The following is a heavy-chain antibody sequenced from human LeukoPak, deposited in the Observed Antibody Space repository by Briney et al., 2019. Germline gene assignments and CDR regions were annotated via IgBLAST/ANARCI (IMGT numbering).Heavy chain of an antibody. Sequence: GGSLRLSCAASGFTFSSYSMNWVRQAPGKGLEWVSSISSSSSYIYYADSVKGRFTISRDNAKNSLYLQMNSLRAEDTAVYYCARVGWDCYMDVWGKGTTVTVSS. D-gene: IGHD1-26*01. CDR1: GFTFSSYS. V-gene: IGHV3-21*01. CDR3: ARVGWDCYMDV. CDR2: ISSSSSYI. J-gene: IGHJ6*03.